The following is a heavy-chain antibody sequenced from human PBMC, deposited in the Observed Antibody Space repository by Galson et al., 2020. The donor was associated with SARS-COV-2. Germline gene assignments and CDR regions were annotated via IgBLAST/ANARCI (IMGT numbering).Heavy chain of an antibody. CDR3: ARIRPKAVGTTYWYFDL. V-gene: IGHV2-70*17. Sequence: ESGPTLVKPTQTLTLTCTFSGFSLSTSGMCVSWIRQPPGKALEWLARIDWDDGKFYSTSLKTRLTISKDTSKNQVVLTMTNMDPVDTATYYCARIRPKAVGTTYWYFDLWGRGTLVTVSS. J-gene: IGHJ2*01. D-gene: IGHD6-13*01. CDR2: IDWDDGK. CDR1: GFSLSTSGMC.